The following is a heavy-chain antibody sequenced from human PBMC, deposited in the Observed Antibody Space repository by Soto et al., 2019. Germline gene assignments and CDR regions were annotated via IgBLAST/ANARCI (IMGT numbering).Heavy chain of an antibody. CDR2: RNNYGNN. Sequence: PSETLYLTCPVSGGSISSYRWHWIRQPSGKGLEWIGRRNNYGNNHYNPSLKSRVTVSEDTSRNQFFLTLRSVSAADSAVYHCGREGGETWDYEVASVRATSVPLPWG. CDR1: GGSISSYR. V-gene: IGHV4-4*07. CDR3: GREGGETWDYEVASVRATSVPLP. J-gene: IGHJ5*02. D-gene: IGHD3-22*01.